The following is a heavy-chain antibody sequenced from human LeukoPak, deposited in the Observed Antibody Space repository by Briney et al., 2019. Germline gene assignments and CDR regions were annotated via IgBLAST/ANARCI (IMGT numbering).Heavy chain of an antibody. CDR3: ARSQGLYGAADY. Sequence: GESLKISCKASGYTFSDYWIGWVRQMPGQGLEWMGIVYPGDSDTRYSPSFQGHVTISADKSINTAYLQWSGLQASDNAIYLCARSQGLYGAADYWGQGTLV. CDR1: GYTFSDYW. V-gene: IGHV5-51*01. J-gene: IGHJ4*02. D-gene: IGHD2-2*02. CDR2: VYPGDSDT.